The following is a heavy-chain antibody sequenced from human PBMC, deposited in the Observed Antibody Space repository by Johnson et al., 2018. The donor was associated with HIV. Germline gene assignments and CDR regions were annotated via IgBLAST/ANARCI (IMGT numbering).Heavy chain of an antibody. Sequence: VQLVESGGGFVQPGGSLRLSCDTSGFTFSDYFIDWVRQAPGRGLEWLGRARNEANSYTIEYAASVRGRFSISRDHSKNSVFLQMNSLKTEDTAVYYCARGYGVYATSFDVWGQGTVVAVSS. CDR1: GFTFSDYF. CDR3: ARGYGVYATSFDV. CDR2: ARNEANSYTI. V-gene: IGHV3-72*01. D-gene: IGHD5/OR15-5a*01. J-gene: IGHJ3*01.